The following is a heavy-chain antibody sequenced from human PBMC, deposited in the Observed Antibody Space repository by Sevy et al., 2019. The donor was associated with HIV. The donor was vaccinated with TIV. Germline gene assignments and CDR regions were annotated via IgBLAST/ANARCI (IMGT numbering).Heavy chain of an antibody. J-gene: IGHJ6*02. Sequence: ASMKVSCKAARYTFTDYYVHWVRQGPGHGLEWMGWINPNNGGTKYAQRFQGRVTMTRDTSINTAYMELGSLTSDDTAVYYCARLTTMPTSDDYGMDVWGQGTTVTVSS. D-gene: IGHD4-17*01. CDR3: ARLTTMPTSDDYGMDV. CDR2: INPNNGGT. V-gene: IGHV1-2*02. CDR1: RYTFTDYY.